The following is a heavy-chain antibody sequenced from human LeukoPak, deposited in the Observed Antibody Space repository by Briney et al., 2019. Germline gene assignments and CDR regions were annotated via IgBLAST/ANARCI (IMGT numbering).Heavy chain of an antibody. CDR2: IRYDGSNK. J-gene: IGHJ6*03. CDR3: AKDLGLPGYMDV. V-gene: IGHV3-30*02. D-gene: IGHD3-10*01. CDR1: GFTLSTYG. Sequence: GGSLRLSCAASGFTLSTYGMHWVRQAPGKGLEWVAFIRYDGSNKYYADSVKGRFTISRDNSKNTLNLQMNSLRAEDTAVYYCAKDLGLPGYMDVWGKGTTVTISS.